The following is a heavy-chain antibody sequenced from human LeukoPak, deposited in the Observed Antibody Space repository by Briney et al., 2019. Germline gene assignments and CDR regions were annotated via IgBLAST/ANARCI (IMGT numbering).Heavy chain of an antibody. D-gene: IGHD2-2*01. CDR3: ARSWAYALGYYYYMDV. Sequence: GESLKISCKGSGYSFTSYWIGWVRQMPGKGLEWMGIIYPGDSDTRYSPSFQGQVTISADKSISTAYLQWSSLKASDTAVYYCARSWAYALGYYYYMDVWGKGTTVTVSS. V-gene: IGHV5-51*01. CDR1: GYSFTSYW. CDR2: IYPGDSDT. J-gene: IGHJ6*03.